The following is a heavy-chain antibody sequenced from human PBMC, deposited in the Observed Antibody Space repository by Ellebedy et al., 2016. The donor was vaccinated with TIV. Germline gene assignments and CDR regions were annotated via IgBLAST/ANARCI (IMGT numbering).Heavy chain of an antibody. D-gene: IGHD2/OR15-2a*01. V-gene: IGHV4-4*02. CDR1: GVSISSGHW. Sequence: SETLSLXXAVSGVSISSGHWGNWVRQTPGKGLEWIGEISHIGTTNYNPSLKSRVYISMDRSENQYSLTMSSMTAEDAAVYYCARDSGVDESMDHVFDSWGQGILVTVSS. CDR2: ISHIGTT. CDR3: ARDSGVDESMDHVFDS. J-gene: IGHJ5*01.